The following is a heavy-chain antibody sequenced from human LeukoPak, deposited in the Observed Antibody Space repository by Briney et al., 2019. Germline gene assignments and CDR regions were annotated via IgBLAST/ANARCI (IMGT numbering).Heavy chain of an antibody. J-gene: IGHJ4*02. CDR1: GVSISSGDYY. CDR2: IYYSGNT. D-gene: IGHD5-12*01. CDR3: ARDYSGYHLLDY. Sequence: SETLSLTCTVSGVSISSGDYYWSWLRQPPGKGLEWIGYIYYSGNTYYNSSLKSRVTISVDTSNNQFSLKLSSVTAADTALYYCARDYSGYHLLDYWGQGTLVTVSS. V-gene: IGHV4-30-4*08.